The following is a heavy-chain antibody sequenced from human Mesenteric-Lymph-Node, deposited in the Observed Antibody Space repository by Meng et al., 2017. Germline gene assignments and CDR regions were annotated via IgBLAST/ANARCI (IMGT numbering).Heavy chain of an antibody. D-gene: IGHD3-10*01. Sequence: SETLSLTCTVSGGSISSSSYYWGWIRQPPGKGLEWIGSIYYSGSTYYNPSLKSRVTISVDTSKNQFSLKLSSVTAADTAVYYCARDLMVRGVIPRRHAFDIWGQGTMVTVSS. CDR1: GGSISSSSYY. CDR3: ARDLMVRGVIPRRHAFDI. CDR2: IYYSGST. V-gene: IGHV4-39*07. J-gene: IGHJ3*02.